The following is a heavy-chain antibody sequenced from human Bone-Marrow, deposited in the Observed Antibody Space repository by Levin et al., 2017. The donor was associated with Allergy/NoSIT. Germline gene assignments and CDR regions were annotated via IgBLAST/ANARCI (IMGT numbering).Heavy chain of an antibody. J-gene: IGHJ4*02. D-gene: IGHD2/OR15-2a*01. CDR3: SRRTRGQKPARARTTDY. CDR2: IRSKAYGGTS. Sequence: GESLKISCTASGFAFGDYAISWFRQAPGKGLEWLGFIRSKAYGGTSEYAASVKDRFTISRDDSNCIAYLQMDSLKTEDTAVYYCSRRTRGQKPARARTTDYWGPGTLFTVSS. V-gene: IGHV3-49*03. CDR1: GFAFGDYA.